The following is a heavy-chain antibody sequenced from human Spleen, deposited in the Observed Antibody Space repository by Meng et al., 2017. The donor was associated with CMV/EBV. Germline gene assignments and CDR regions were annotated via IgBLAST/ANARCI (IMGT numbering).Heavy chain of an antibody. Sequence: GESLKISCAASGFTFRNYAMNWVRQAPGKGLEWVSSISASGDSTSYTDSVKGRFTISRDNSRKTLFLGMDSLRAEDTAVYFCAKRGGGSYYYDRYYGMDVWGPGTTVTVSS. V-gene: IGHV3-23*01. D-gene: IGHD1-26*01. CDR2: ISASGDST. CDR1: GFTFRNYA. J-gene: IGHJ6*02. CDR3: AKRGGGSYYYDRYYGMDV.